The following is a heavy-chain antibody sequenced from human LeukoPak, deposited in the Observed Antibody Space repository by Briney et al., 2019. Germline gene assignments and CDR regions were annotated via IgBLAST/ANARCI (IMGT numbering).Heavy chain of an antibody. Sequence: PSETLSLTCAVYGGSFSGYYWSWIRQPPGKGLEWIGEINHSGSTNYNPSLTSRVTISVDTSKNQFSLKLNSVTAADTAVYYCARYIWGSYPTFEDYWGQGSLVTVSS. V-gene: IGHV4-34*01. CDR3: ARYIWGSYPTFEDY. J-gene: IGHJ4*02. CDR2: INHSGST. CDR1: GGSFSGYY. D-gene: IGHD3-16*02.